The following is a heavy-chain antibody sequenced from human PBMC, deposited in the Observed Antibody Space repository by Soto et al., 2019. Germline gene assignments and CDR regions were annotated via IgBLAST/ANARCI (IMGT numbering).Heavy chain of an antibody. CDR2: IYSGGNP. D-gene: IGHD2-21*01. V-gene: IGHV3-53*01. CDR1: GFSVGGNY. CDR3: ARGPNSDC. Sequence: EERLVQSGGGLVQPGGSLRLSCAASGFSVGGNYMSWVRQAPGMGLELVSLIYSGGNPFYADSMKGRFTLSRDNSYNMLYLQMDSLRAEDTAVYYCARGPNSDCWGQGTLVIVSS. J-gene: IGHJ4*02.